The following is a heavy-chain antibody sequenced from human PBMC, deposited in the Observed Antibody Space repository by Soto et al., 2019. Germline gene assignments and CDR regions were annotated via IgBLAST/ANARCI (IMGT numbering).Heavy chain of an antibody. D-gene: IGHD3-9*01. CDR1: GFTFSSYG. J-gene: IGHJ4*02. CDR2: IWYEGSNK. V-gene: IGHV3-33*01. CDR3: ARDGDVLRYFDFLPRYYFDY. Sequence: QVQLVESGGGVVQTGRSLRLSWAAPGFTFSSYGMHWVRQAPGKGLEWVAVIWYEGSNKYYADSVKGRFTISRDNSKNSLYLQMNSLRAEDTAVYYCARDGDVLRYFDFLPRYYFDYWGQGTLVTVSS.